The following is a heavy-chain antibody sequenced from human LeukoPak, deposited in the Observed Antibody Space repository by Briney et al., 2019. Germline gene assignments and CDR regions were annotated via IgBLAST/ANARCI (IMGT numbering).Heavy chain of an antibody. V-gene: IGHV4-59*01. CDR3: ARVGVGAAVGAFDI. Sequence: SETLSLTCTVSGGSISSYYWSWIRQPPGKGLEWIGYIYYSGSTNYNTSLKSRVTISVDTSKNQSSLKLSSVTAADTAVYYCARVGVGAAVGAFDIWGQGTMVTVSS. J-gene: IGHJ3*02. CDR2: IYYSGST. D-gene: IGHD1-26*01. CDR1: GGSISSYY.